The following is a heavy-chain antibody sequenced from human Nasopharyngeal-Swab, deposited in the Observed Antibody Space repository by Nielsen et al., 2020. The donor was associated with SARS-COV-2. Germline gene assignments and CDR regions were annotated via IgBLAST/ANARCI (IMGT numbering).Heavy chain of an antibody. Sequence: WVRQAPGQGLEWMGIINPSGGSTSYAQKFQGRVTMTRDTSTSTVYMELSSLRSEDTAVYYCARGQDYSSSPSTWFDPWGQGTLVTVSS. V-gene: IGHV1-46*01. D-gene: IGHD6-6*01. J-gene: IGHJ5*02. CDR2: INPSGGST. CDR3: ARGQDYSSSPSTWFDP.